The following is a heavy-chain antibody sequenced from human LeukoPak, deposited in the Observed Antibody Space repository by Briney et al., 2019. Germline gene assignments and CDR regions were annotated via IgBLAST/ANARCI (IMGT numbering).Heavy chain of an antibody. Sequence: ASVKVSCKASGYTFAGYYMHLVRQAPGQGLELMGRINPNSGGTNYAQRFQGRVTMTRDTSISTAYMELSRLRSDDTAVYYCARPGYSSGAFDYWGQGTLVTVSS. D-gene: IGHD6-19*01. CDR1: GYTFAGYY. J-gene: IGHJ4*02. V-gene: IGHV1-2*06. CDR3: ARPGYSSGAFDY. CDR2: INPNSGGT.